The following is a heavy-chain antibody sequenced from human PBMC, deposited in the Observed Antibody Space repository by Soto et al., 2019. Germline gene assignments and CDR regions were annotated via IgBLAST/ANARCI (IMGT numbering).Heavy chain of an antibody. D-gene: IGHD5-18*01. Sequence: PSETLSLTCSVSGDSMSTFYWSWIRQPPGKGLEWIGYIYYRGSTNYNPSLKSRVTISVDTSKKQFSLKLSSVTAADTAVYYCARGGYSYGFTGFFDYWGQGTLVTVS. CDR3: ARGGYSYGFTGFFDY. CDR1: GDSMSTFY. CDR2: IYYRGST. V-gene: IGHV4-59*01. J-gene: IGHJ4*02.